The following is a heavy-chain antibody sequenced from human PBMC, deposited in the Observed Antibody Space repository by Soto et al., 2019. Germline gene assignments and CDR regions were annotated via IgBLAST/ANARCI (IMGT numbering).Heavy chain of an antibody. CDR1: GFTFSSYA. V-gene: IGHV3-30-3*01. Sequence: PGGSLRLSCAASGFTFSSYAMHWVRQAPGKGLEWVAVISYDGSNKYYADSVKGRFTISRDNSKNTLYLQMNSLRAEDTAVYYCARAGRSGYYYYGMDVWGQGTTVTVSS. D-gene: IGHD3-3*01. CDR2: ISYDGSNK. J-gene: IGHJ6*02. CDR3: ARAGRSGYYYYGMDV.